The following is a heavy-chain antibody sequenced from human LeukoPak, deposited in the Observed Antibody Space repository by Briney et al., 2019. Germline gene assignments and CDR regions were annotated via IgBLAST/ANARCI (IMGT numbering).Heavy chain of an antibody. J-gene: IGHJ3*02. CDR3: ARGLGSLDAFDI. Sequence: GGSLRLSCAASGFTFSSYEMNWVRQAPGKGLEWVSYISSSGSTIYYADSVKGRFTISRDNAKNSLYLQMNSLRAEDTAVYYCARGLGSLDAFDIWGQGTMVTVSS. CDR2: ISSSGSTI. CDR1: GFTFSSYE. V-gene: IGHV3-48*03.